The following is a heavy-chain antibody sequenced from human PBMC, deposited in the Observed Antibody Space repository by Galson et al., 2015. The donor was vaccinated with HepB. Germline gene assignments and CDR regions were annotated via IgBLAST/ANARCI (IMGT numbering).Heavy chain of an antibody. CDR1: GYTFTSYD. CDR3: ARERGLYCSSTSCYERLLHYYYYYYMDV. Sequence: SVKVSCKASGYTFTSYDINWVRQATGQGLEWMGWMNPNSGNTGYAQKFQGRVTMTRNTSISTAYMELSSLRSEDTAVYYCARERGLYCSSTSCYERLLHYYYYYYMDVWGKGTTVTVSS. D-gene: IGHD2-2*01. CDR2: MNPNSGNT. V-gene: IGHV1-8*01. J-gene: IGHJ6*03.